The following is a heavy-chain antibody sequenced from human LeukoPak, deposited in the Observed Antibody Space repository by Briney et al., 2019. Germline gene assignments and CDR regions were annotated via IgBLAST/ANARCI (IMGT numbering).Heavy chain of an antibody. V-gene: IGHV3-7*01. D-gene: IGHD4-23*01. CDR3: ARSYSRGYGGIEFDY. Sequence: GGSLRLSCAASGFSVSSNHMSWVRQAPGKGLEWVANIKQDGSEKYYVDSVKGRFTISRDNAKNSLYLQMNSLRAEDTAVYYCARSYSRGYGGIEFDYWGQGTLVTVSS. J-gene: IGHJ4*02. CDR2: IKQDGSEK. CDR1: GFSVSSNH.